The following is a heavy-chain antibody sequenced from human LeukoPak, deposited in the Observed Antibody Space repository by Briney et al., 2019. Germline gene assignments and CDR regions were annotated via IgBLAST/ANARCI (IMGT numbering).Heavy chain of an antibody. CDR2: IIPIFGAA. V-gene: IGHV1-69*05. Sequence: SVKVSCKASGGTFSSYAISWVRQAPGQGLEWMGGIIPIFGAANYAQKFQGRVTITTDESTSTTYMELSSLRSEDTAVYYCAGTVVIRYYYYYYMDVWGKGTTVTVSS. CDR1: GGTFSSYA. J-gene: IGHJ6*03. CDR3: AGTVVIRYYYYYYMDV. D-gene: IGHD3-22*01.